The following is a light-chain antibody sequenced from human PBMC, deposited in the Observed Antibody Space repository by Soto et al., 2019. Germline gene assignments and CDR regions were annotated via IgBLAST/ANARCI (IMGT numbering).Light chain of an antibody. CDR1: RSDVGGYNY. CDR2: DVS. CDR3: SSYTSSSTLLYV. J-gene: IGLJ1*01. Sequence: QSVLTQPASVSGSLGQSITISCTGTRSDVGGYNYVSWYQQHPGKAPKLMIYDVSTRPSGVSNRFSGSKSGNTASLTISGLQAEDEADYYCSSYTSSSTLLYVFGTGTKVTVL. V-gene: IGLV2-14*01.